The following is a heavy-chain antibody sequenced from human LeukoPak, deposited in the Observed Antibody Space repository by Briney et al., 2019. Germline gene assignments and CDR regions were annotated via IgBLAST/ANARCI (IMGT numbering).Heavy chain of an antibody. Sequence: GGSLRLSCAASGFTFDDYGMSWVRQAPGKGLEWVSGINWNGGSTGYADSVKGRFTISRDNAKNSLYLQMNSLGAEDTAVYYCARDPGGSITGTRIDYWGQGTLVTVSS. CDR1: GFTFDDYG. V-gene: IGHV3-20*04. CDR3: ARDPGGSITGTRIDY. D-gene: IGHD1-7*01. CDR2: INWNGGST. J-gene: IGHJ4*02.